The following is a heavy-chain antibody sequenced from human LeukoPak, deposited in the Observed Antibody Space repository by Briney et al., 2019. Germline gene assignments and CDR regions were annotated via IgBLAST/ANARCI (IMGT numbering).Heavy chain of an antibody. CDR2: IYPGDSDT. D-gene: IGHD3-22*01. V-gene: IGHV5-51*01. Sequence: GESLKISCKGSGYSFTSYWIGWVRQMPGKGLEWMGIIYPGDSDTRYSPSFQGQVTISADKSISTAYLQWSSLKASDTAMYYCARLGSRYYDSSGYYYRGIAFDIWGQGTMVTVSS. CDR3: ARLGSRYYDSSGYYYRGIAFDI. J-gene: IGHJ3*02. CDR1: GYSFTSYW.